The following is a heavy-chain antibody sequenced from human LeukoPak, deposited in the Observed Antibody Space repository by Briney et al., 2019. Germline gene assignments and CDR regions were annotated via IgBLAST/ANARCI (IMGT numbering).Heavy chain of an antibody. CDR1: GGSISSSS. J-gene: IGHJ6*03. CDR2: TSYDGSNK. Sequence: LSLTCTVSGGSISSSSYYWGWIRQPPGKGLEWVAVTSYDGSNKYYADSVKGRFTISRDKSKNTLYLQMNSLRAEDTALYYCARDQITTVRGVIARSTDYYDYYYMDVWGKGTTVTVSS. CDR3: ARDQITTVRGVIARSTDYYDYYYMDV. V-gene: IGHV3-30*03. D-gene: IGHD3-10*01.